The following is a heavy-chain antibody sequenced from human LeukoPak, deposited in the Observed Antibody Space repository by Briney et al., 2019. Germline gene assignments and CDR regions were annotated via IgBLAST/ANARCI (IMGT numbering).Heavy chain of an antibody. CDR2: VSGSYGRT. Sequence: GGSLRLFCAASGLTFSSYAMSWVRQAPGGGRECVSAVSGSYGRTYYTDSVKGRFTISRDNCRDTLYLQMNSLRAEDTAVYYCSTSPTYGSSWYQFNYWGQGTRVTVSS. D-gene: IGHD6-13*01. CDR3: STSPTYGSSWYQFNY. V-gene: IGHV3-23*01. J-gene: IGHJ4*02. CDR1: GLTFSSYA.